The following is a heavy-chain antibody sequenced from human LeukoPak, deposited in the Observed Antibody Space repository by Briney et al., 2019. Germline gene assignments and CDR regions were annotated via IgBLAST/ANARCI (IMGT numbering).Heavy chain of an antibody. Sequence: GGSLRLSCAASGFTFTNYWMHWVRQAPGMGLVWVSRLPPDELDIIYADSVKGRFTVSRDNAKNTVYLQMNNLRAEDTAVYYCAHFDYWGQGTLVTVSS. J-gene: IGHJ4*02. V-gene: IGHV3-74*01. CDR3: AHFDY. CDR2: LPPDELDI. CDR1: GFTFTNYW.